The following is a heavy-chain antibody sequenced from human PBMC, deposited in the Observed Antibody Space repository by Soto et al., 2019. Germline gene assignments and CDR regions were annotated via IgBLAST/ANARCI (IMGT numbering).Heavy chain of an antibody. CDR1: GGTFSSYA. V-gene: IGHV1-69*13. Sequence: SVKVSCKASGGTFSSYAISWVRQAPGQGLEWMGGIIPIFGTANYAQKFQGRVTITADESTSTAYMELSSLRSEDTAVYYCASGGYSYAVAIYYYYYGMDVWGQGTTVTVSS. CDR2: IIPIFGTA. D-gene: IGHD5-18*01. CDR3: ASGGYSYAVAIYYYYYGMDV. J-gene: IGHJ6*02.